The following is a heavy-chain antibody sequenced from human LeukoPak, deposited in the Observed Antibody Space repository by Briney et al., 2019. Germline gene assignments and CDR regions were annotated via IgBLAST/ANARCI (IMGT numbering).Heavy chain of an antibody. V-gene: IGHV3-53*01. Sequence: PGGSLRLSCTVSGFTVSSNSMSWVRQAPGKGLEWVSFIYSGGNTHYSDSVKGRFTISRDNSKNTLYLQMSSLRADDTAVYYCARQAGEYSHPYDYWGQGTLVTVSS. CDR3: ARQAGEYSHPYDY. J-gene: IGHJ4*02. D-gene: IGHD4-17*01. CDR1: GFTVSSNS. CDR2: IYSGGNT.